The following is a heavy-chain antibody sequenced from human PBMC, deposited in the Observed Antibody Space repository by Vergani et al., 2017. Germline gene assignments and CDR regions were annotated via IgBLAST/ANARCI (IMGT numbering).Heavy chain of an antibody. CDR2: IYVSGIT. J-gene: IGHJ3*01. CDR3: ARDNKQRRPRDFDL. CDR1: GASINNDFYY. D-gene: IGHD6-6*01. V-gene: IGHV4-61*02. Sequence: QVQLQESGPGLVKPSQTLSLTCTVSGASINNDFYYWHWIRQPAGKGLEWIVRIYVSGITDYNSSLQSRVSMSVDTSKNQFALTLTSVTAADTAVYYCARDNKQRRPRDFDLWGQGTMVTVSS.